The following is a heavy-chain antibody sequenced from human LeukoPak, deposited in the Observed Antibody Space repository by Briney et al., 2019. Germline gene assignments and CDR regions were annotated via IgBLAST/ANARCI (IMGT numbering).Heavy chain of an antibody. J-gene: IGHJ3*02. CDR1: GFTVSSNY. D-gene: IGHD3-10*01. CDR3: AKSYYYGSGDYSLTAFDI. V-gene: IGHV3-23*01. Sequence: GGSLRLSCAASGFTVSSNYMSWVRQAPGKGLEWVSGISDSAGTTYYADSVKGRFSISRDSSKNTLNLQMNSLRAEDTAVYYCAKSYYYGSGDYSLTAFDIWGQGTMVTVSS. CDR2: ISDSAGTT.